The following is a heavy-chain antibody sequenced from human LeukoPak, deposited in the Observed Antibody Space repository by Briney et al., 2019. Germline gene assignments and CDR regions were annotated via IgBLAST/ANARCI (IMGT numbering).Heavy chain of an antibody. D-gene: IGHD5-18*01. CDR3: GGYNDATDPWYFDL. Sequence: SETLSLTCTVSGGSISVSYWSWIRQPPGKGLEWIGYIHYTGTTNYNPSLESRVTMSVDTSKNQFFVKLTSVAAADTAVYFCGGYNDATDPWYFDLWGRGALVTVSS. V-gene: IGHV4-59*01. CDR1: GGSISVSY. CDR2: IHYTGTT. J-gene: IGHJ2*01.